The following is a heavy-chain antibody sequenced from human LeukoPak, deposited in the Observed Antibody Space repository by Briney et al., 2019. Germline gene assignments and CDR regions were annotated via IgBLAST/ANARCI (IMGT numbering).Heavy chain of an antibody. J-gene: IGHJ4*02. V-gene: IGHV3-20*04. CDR2: INWNGGST. Sequence: GGSLRLSCAASGVTGYGMSWVRQAPGKGLEWVSGINWNGGSTGYADSVKGRFTISRASATNYLYLQMTSLRAEDNAFYYCARGTINNRASDFWGQGTLVTVSS. D-gene: IGHD1-14*01. CDR1: GVTGYG. CDR3: ARGTINNRASDF.